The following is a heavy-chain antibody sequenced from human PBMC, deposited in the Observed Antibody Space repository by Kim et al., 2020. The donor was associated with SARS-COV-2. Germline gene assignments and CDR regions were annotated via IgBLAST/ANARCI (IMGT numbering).Heavy chain of an antibody. CDR3: ARVGGYSSSWYESLGYYYYYGMDV. J-gene: IGHJ6*02. D-gene: IGHD6-13*01. CDR2: ISSSSSYI. V-gene: IGHV3-21*01. CDR1: GFTFSSYS. Sequence: GGSLRLSCAASGFTFSSYSMNWVRQAPGKGLEWVSSISSSSSYIYYADSVKGRFTISRDNAKNSLYLQMNSLRAEDTAVYYCARVGGYSSSWYESLGYYYYYGMDVWGQGTTVTVSS.